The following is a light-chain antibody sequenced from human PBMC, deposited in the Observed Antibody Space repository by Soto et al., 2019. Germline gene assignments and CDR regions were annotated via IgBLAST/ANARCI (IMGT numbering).Light chain of an antibody. CDR2: AAS. CDR1: QFIDDF. J-gene: IGKJ1*01. Sequence: DIQGTQSPSSLSASVGDRVTITCRASQFIDDFLNWFQQRTGKAPTLLISAASSLQSGVPSRCMDSASGTDFTITITYLQPEDFATYYCHHSSVTPWTFGQGTKVEIK. V-gene: IGKV1-39*01. CDR3: HHSSVTPWT.